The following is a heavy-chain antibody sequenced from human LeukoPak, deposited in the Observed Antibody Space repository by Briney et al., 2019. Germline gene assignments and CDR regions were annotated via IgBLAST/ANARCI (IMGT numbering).Heavy chain of an antibody. D-gene: IGHD1-14*01. V-gene: IGHV3-30-3*01. J-gene: IGHJ4*02. CDR1: GFTFSSYA. CDR3: ARGASNRFDY. Sequence: GGSLRLSCAASGFTFSSYAMHWVRQAPGKGLEWVAVISYDGSNKYYADSVKGRFTISRDNSKNTLYLQMNSLRGEDTAVYYCARGASNRFDYWGQGTLVTVSS. CDR2: ISYDGSNK.